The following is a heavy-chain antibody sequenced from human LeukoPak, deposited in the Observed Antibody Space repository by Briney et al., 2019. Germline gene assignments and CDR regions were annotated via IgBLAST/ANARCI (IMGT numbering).Heavy chain of an antibody. Sequence: GGSLRLSCAASGFTFSSYSMNWVRQAPGKGLEWVSSISSSSSYIYYADSVKGRFTISRDNAKNSLYLQMNSLRAEDTAEYYCARLRVYYDSSGYYRDYWGQGTLVTVSS. CDR3: ARLRVYYDSSGYYRDY. CDR2: ISSSSSYI. D-gene: IGHD3-22*01. V-gene: IGHV3-21*01. J-gene: IGHJ4*02. CDR1: GFTFSSYS.